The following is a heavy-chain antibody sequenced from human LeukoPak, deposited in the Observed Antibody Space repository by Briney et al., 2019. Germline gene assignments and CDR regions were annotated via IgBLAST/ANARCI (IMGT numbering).Heavy chain of an antibody. CDR1: GFSFDDYA. V-gene: IGHV3-43D*03. J-gene: IGHJ5*02. CDR2: ITWDGGST. Sequence: GGSLRLSCEASGFSFDDYAMHWVRQVPGKGLEWVSLITWDGGSTYYADSVKGRFTISRDNRIQSLFLEMNSLRFEDTALYYCAKDQWYSGTYEPWFDPRGQGTLVTVSS. CDR3: AKDQWYSGTYEPWFDP. D-gene: IGHD1-26*01.